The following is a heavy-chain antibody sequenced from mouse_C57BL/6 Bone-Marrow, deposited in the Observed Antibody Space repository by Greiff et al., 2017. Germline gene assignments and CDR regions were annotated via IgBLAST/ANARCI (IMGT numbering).Heavy chain of an antibody. Sequence: EVKLEESGGGLVQPGGSMKLSCVASGFTFSNYWMNWVRQSPEKGLEWVAQIRLKSDNYATHYAESVKGRFTISRDDSKSSVYLQMNNLRAEDTGIYYCTVSYYYGSSYAAYWGQGTLVTVSA. CDR3: TVSYYYGSSYAAY. CDR2: IRLKSDNYAT. V-gene: IGHV6-3*01. CDR1: GFTFSNYW. J-gene: IGHJ3*01. D-gene: IGHD1-1*01.